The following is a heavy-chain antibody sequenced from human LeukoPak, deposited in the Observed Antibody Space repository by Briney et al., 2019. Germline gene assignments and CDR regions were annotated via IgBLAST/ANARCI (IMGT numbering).Heavy chain of an antibody. V-gene: IGHV3-23*01. D-gene: IGHD5-18*01. Sequence: GGSLRLSCAASGFTFSSYGMSWVRQAPGKGLEWDSAISGSGGSTYYADSVKGRFTISRDNSKNTLYLQMNSLRAEDTAVYYCARGYSYGYYFDYWGQGTLVTVSS. J-gene: IGHJ4*02. CDR2: ISGSGGST. CDR3: ARGYSYGYYFDY. CDR1: GFTFSSYG.